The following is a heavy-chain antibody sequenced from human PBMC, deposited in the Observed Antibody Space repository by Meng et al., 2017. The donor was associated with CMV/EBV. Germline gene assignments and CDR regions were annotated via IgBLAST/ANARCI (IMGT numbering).Heavy chain of an antibody. D-gene: IGHD3-22*01. J-gene: IGHJ4*02. Sequence: VRLTESGPGLVEPSGTLPVTRRFSGGFFSGFFWTCIRQPAGKGLEWIGRIYSTGGTNYNPSFESRVTISLDGSNNQFSLKLNSVTAADTAIYYCARERGDDSGYNFDSWGQGTLVTVSS. CDR1: GGFFSGFF. CDR2: IYSTGGT. CDR3: ARERGDDSGYNFDS. V-gene: IGHV4-4*07.